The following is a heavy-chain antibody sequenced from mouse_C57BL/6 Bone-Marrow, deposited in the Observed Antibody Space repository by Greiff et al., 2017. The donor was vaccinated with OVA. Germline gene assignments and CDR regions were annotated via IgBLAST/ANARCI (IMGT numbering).Heavy chain of an antibody. J-gene: IGHJ1*03. CDR2: ISSGSSTL. Sequence: EVKLVESGGGLVKPGGSLKLSCAASGFTFSDYGMHWVRQAPEKGLEWVAYISSGSSTLYYADTVKGRFTISRDNAKNTLFLQMTSLRSEDTAMYYCARINYWYFDVWGTGTTVTVSS. CDR1: GFTFSDYG. CDR3: ARINYWYFDV. V-gene: IGHV5-17*01.